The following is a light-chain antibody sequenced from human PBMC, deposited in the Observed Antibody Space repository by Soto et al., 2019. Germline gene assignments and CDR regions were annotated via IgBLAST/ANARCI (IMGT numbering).Light chain of an antibody. Sequence: DIQMTQSPSSLSASVGDRVTITCRASQAISNYLAWYQQKPGKVPKLLIYTASTLQSGVPSRFRGSGSGTEFTLTISSLQPEDVATYYCQQYNSAPGTFGQGTKVEIK. CDR3: QQYNSAPGT. J-gene: IGKJ1*01. V-gene: IGKV1-27*01. CDR2: TAS. CDR1: QAISNY.